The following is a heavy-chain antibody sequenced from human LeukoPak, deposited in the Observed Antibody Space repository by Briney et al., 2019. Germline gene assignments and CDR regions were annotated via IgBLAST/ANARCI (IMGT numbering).Heavy chain of an antibody. J-gene: IGHJ5*02. CDR3: ARDDYGDSKGWFDP. Sequence: ASVKVSCKASGYTFNNHGITWVRQAPGQGLEWMGWISVYNGNTNYARKLQGRVTMTTDTSTSTAYMELRSLRSDDTAVYYCARDDYGDSKGWFDPWGQGTLVTVSS. D-gene: IGHD4-17*01. V-gene: IGHV1-18*01. CDR2: ISVYNGNT. CDR1: GYTFNNHG.